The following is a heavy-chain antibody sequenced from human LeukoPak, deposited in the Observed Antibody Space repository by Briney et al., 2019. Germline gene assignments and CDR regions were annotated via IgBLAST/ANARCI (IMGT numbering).Heavy chain of an antibody. CDR1: GYTFSSYS. V-gene: IGHV3-21*01. J-gene: IGHJ3*02. CDR3: AREDVDITVATSGAFDI. D-gene: IGHD6-19*01. Sequence: GGSLRLSCAASGYTFSSYSINWVRQAPGKGLEWVSSISVRSNYIYYADSVRGRFRISRDNAKNTLFLQMNSLRAEDTALYYCAREDVDITVATSGAFDIWGQGTMVTVSS. CDR2: ISVRSNYI.